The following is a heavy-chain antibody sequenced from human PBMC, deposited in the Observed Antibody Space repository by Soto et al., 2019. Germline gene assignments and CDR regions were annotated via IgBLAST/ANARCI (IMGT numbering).Heavy chain of an antibody. CDR1: GGSISTYY. J-gene: IGHJ4*02. Sequence: SETLSLTCTVSGGSISTYYWSWIRQPPGKGLELIGYVYYSGNTNYNPSLKSRVTMSVDTSKSQFSLKMSSVTAADTAVYYCATPTYYYDRSGYLYYFDSWGQGTLVNVSS. V-gene: IGHV4-59*01. D-gene: IGHD3-22*01. CDR2: VYYSGNT. CDR3: ATPTYYYDRSGYLYYFDS.